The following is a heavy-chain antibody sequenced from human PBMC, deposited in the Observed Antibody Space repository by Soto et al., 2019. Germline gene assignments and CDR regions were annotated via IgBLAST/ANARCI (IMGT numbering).Heavy chain of an antibody. V-gene: IGHV3-13*05. Sequence: PGGSLRLSCATSGFTFSNFDMHWVRQVPGKGLEWVSAIGAARDPYYLGSVKGRFTISRENAKNSVYLQMNDLSAGDSAVYYCARAYTGRLPRREDYYYAMDVWGQGTTVTVSS. CDR2: IGAARDP. J-gene: IGHJ6*02. CDR3: ARAYTGRLPRREDYYYAMDV. D-gene: IGHD2-2*02. CDR1: GFTFSNFD.